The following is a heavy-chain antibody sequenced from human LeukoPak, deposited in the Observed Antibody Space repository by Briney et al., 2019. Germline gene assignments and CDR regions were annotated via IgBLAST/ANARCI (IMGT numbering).Heavy chain of an antibody. V-gene: IGHV3-30*18. CDR2: ISYDGSNK. CDR1: GFTFSSYG. CDR3: AKDGAMVRGAYYP. D-gene: IGHD3-10*01. Sequence: GGSLRLSCAASGFTFSSYGMHWVRQAPGKGLEWVAVISYDGSNKNYADSVKGRFTISRDNSKNTLYLQMNSLRAEDTAVYYCAKDGAMVRGAYYPWGQGTLVTVSS. J-gene: IGHJ5*02.